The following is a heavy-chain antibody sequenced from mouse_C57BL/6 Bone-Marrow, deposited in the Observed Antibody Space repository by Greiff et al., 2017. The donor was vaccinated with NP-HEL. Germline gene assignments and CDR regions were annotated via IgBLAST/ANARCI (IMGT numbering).Heavy chain of an antibody. V-gene: IGHV1-15*01. J-gene: IGHJ2*01. CDR1: GYTFTDYE. Sequence: VQLQQSGAELVRPGASVTLSCKASGYTFTDYEMHWVKQTPVHGLEWIGAIDPETGGTAYNQKFKGKAILTADKSSSTAYMELRSLTSEDSAVYYCTRRLVDYYGSSPYYFDYWGQGTTLTVSS. CDR2: IDPETGGT. D-gene: IGHD1-1*01. CDR3: TRRLVDYYGSSPYYFDY.